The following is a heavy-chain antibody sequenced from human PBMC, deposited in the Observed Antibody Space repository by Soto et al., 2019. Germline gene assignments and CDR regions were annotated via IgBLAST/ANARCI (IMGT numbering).Heavy chain of an antibody. CDR2: ICAYSGST. D-gene: IGHD6-13*01. CDR3: ARDFTKSSSWPFYFDY. Sequence: QVQLVQSGAEVKKPGASVKVSCKASGYTFTTYGISCVRQAPGQGLEWMGWICAYSGSTKFAQKLQGRVTMTIDTSTTPASMELRSLTSDAPAVYYCARDFTKSSSWPFYFDYWGQGTLVTVAS. CDR1: GYTFTTYG. V-gene: IGHV1-18*01. J-gene: IGHJ4*02.